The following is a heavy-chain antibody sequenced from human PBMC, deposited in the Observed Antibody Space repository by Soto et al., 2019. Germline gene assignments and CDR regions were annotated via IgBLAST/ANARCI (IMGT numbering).Heavy chain of an antibody. CDR2: IIPILGIA. CDR3: ARGTMLSYYFDY. V-gene: IGHV1-69*02. D-gene: IGHD2-8*01. Sequence: SVKVSCKASGGTFSSYTISWVRQAPGQGLEWMGRIIPILGIANYAQKFQGRVTITADKSTSTAYMELSSLRSEDTAVYYCARGTMLSYYFDYRGQRTPVTVSS. J-gene: IGHJ4*02. CDR1: GGTFSSYT.